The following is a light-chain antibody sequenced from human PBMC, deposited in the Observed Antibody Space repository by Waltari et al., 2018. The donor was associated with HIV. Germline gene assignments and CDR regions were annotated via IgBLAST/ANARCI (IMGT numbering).Light chain of an antibody. CDR3: SSYTSTYV. CDR2: DVS. J-gene: IGLJ1*01. CDR1: SSDVGGYNY. Sequence: QSALTQPASVSGSPGQSITISCTGTSSDVGGYNYVSWYQQHPGKAPKLMIYDVSNRPLGVSNRFSGSKSGNTASLTISGLQAEDEADYYCSSYTSTYVFGTGTKVTVL. V-gene: IGLV2-14*01.